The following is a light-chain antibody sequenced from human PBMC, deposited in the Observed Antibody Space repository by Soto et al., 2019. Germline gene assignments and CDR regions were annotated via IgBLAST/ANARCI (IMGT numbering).Light chain of an antibody. Sequence: QPILTKPASVSWSPGQSITISCTGTSSDVGSSNLVSWYQQHPGKAPKVMIYGVSTRPSGVSNRFSGSKSGNTASLTISGLQAEDEADYYCCSFAGSNTLVFGGGAKVTVL. J-gene: IGLJ2*01. CDR1: SSDVGSSNL. CDR3: CSFAGSNTLV. CDR2: GVS. V-gene: IGLV2-23*02.